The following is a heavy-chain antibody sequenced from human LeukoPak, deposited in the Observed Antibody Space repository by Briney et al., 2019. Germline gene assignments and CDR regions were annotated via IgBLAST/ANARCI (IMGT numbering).Heavy chain of an antibody. J-gene: IGHJ5*02. CDR3: ARGGQVRGYCSSTSCYAFFDP. V-gene: IGHV4-4*07. D-gene: IGHD2-2*01. Sequence: SETLSLTCTVSGDSISSYHWNWIRQPAGKGLEWTGRIYTTGSTNYNPSLKSRVTMSVDTSKNQFSLKLSSVTAADTAVYYCARGGQVRGYCSSTSCYAFFDPWGPGTLVTVSS. CDR1: GDSISSYH. CDR2: IYTTGST.